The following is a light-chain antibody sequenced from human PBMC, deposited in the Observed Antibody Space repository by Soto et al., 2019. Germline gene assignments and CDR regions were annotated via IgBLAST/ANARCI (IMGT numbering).Light chain of an antibody. CDR3: EQANSFPLT. J-gene: IGKJ4*01. V-gene: IGKV1D-12*01. CDR2: GTS. Sequence: DLQMTQSPSSVSAFVGDRVTITCRASEDINNWLAWYHQKPGKAPKLLIYGTSSLQSGVPSRFSGSGSGTDFTLTISSLQPEDFATYFCEQANSFPLTFGGGTKVEIE. CDR1: EDINNW.